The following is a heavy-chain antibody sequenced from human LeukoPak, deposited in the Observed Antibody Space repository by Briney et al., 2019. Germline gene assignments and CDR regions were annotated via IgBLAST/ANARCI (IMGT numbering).Heavy chain of an antibody. J-gene: IGHJ4*02. D-gene: IGHD3-10*01. CDR1: GYTFTGYY. CDR2: INPNRGGT. CDR3: ARDRDYGSGIFDY. Sequence: GASVKVSCKASGYTFTGYYMHWVRQAPGQGREWRGWINPNRGGTNYAQKFQGRVTMTRDTSISTAYMELNRLRSDDTAVYYCARDRDYGSGIFDYWGQGTLVTVSS. V-gene: IGHV1-2*02.